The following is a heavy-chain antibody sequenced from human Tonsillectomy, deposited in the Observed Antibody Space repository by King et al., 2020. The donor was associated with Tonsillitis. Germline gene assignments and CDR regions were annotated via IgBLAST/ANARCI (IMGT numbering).Heavy chain of an antibody. CDR3: ARVLYCSGGSCYYLWYFDL. D-gene: IGHD2-15*01. Sequence: QLQESGPGLVKPSETLSLTCTVSGGSISSSSYYWGWIRQPPGKGLEWIGSIYYSGSTYYNPSLKSRVTISVYTSKNQFSLKLSSVTAADTAVYYCARVLYCSGGSCYYLWYFDLWGRGTLVTVSS. CDR1: GGSISSSSYY. J-gene: IGHJ2*01. CDR2: IYYSGST. V-gene: IGHV4-39*01.